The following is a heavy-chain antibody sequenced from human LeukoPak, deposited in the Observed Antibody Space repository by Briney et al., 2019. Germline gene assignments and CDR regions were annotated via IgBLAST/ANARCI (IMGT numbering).Heavy chain of an antibody. CDR1: GGSFSGYY. V-gene: IGHV4-34*01. CDR2: INHSGST. Sequence: SETLSLTWAVYGGSFSGYYWSWIRQPPGKGLEWIGEINHSGSTNYNPSLKSRVTISVDTSKNQFSLKLSSVTAADTAVYYCARSSSWLLDYWGQGTLVTVSS. J-gene: IGHJ4*02. D-gene: IGHD6-13*01. CDR3: ARSSSWLLDY.